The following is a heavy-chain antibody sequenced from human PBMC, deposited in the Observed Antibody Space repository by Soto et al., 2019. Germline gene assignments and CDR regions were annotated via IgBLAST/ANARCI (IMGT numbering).Heavy chain of an antibody. J-gene: IGHJ1*01. CDR1: GFTFSTYA. Sequence: EVQLLESGGGLVQPGGSLRLSCAASGFTFSTYAMSWVRQAPGKGLEWVSTISDSGGSTYYADSVKGRFTISRDNSTNTLYLEMNRLRAEDTAVYYCAKEGAHVIFCFQHWGQGTLVTVSS. V-gene: IGHV3-23*01. CDR3: AKEGAHVIFCFQH. CDR2: ISDSGGST. D-gene: IGHD3-16*02.